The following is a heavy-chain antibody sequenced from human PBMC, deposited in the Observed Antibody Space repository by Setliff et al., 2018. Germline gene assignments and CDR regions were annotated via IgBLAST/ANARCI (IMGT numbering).Heavy chain of an antibody. J-gene: IGHJ4*02. CDR2: IAVYTGKT. CDR3: SRLVRFCTRTACQRLSGGEF. V-gene: IGHV1-18*01. D-gene: IGHD2-8*01. Sequence: ASVKVSCKASGYTFSESIVSWVRQAPGQGLEWMGWIAVYTGKTYYTPKLHGRVTLTTDTSASTAYMELRSLGSDDTAVYYCSRLVRFCTRTACQRLSGGEFWGQGTLVTVSS. CDR1: GYTFSESI.